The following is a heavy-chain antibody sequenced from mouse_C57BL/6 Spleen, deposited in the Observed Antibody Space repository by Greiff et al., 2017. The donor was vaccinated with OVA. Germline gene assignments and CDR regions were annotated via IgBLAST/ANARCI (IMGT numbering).Heavy chain of an antibody. CDR2: INPNNGGT. CDR1: GYTFTDYY. J-gene: IGHJ2*01. V-gene: IGHV1-26*01. Sequence: VQLQQSGPELVKPGASVKISCKASGYTFTDYYMNWVKQSHGKSLEWIGDINPNNGGTSYNQKFKGKATLTVDKSSSTAYMELRSLTSEDSAVYYCAGQLNYWGQGTTLTVSS. CDR3: AGQLNY.